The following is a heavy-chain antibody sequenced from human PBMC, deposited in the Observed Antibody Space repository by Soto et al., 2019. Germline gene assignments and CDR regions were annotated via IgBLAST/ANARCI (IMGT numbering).Heavy chain of an antibody. V-gene: IGHV4-31*02. D-gene: IGHD6-13*01. CDR3: ARDLFGQQQLVWGY. Sequence: SETLSLTCTVSGGSISSGGYYWIWIRQHPGKGLEWIGYIYYSGSTYYNPSLKSRVTISVDTSKNQFSLKLSSVTAAGTAVYYCARDLFGQQQLVWGYWGQGTLVTVSS. CDR1: GGSISSGGYY. CDR2: IYYSGST. J-gene: IGHJ4*02.